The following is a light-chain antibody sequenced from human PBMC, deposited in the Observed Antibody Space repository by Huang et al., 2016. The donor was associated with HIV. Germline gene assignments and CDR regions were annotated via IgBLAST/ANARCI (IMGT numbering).Light chain of an antibody. CDR2: WAS. J-gene: IGKJ2*01. CDR1: QSLLYSAKNKNY. Sequence: DIVMTQSPDSLAVSLGERATINCKSSQSLLYSAKNKNYLAWYQQKPGQPPKLLIYWASTRDSGVPDRFTGSGSGTVFTLTISSLQAEDVAIYYCQQYYNTPLTFGQGTKLVIK. CDR3: QQYYNTPLT. V-gene: IGKV4-1*01.